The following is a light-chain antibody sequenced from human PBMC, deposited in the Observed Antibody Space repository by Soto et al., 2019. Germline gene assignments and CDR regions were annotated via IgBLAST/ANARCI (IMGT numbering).Light chain of an antibody. Sequence: IQLTQSPSTLSASVGDRVTITCRASQGIGTALAGYHQRPGNSPDLLVYDASTLQSGVPSRFSGSGSETDFSLTISGLQPEDFGHYYCQQFNTKPLPFGGGTRVEIK. CDR3: QQFNTKPLP. CDR2: DAS. J-gene: IGKJ4*01. CDR1: QGIGTA. V-gene: IGKV1-13*02.